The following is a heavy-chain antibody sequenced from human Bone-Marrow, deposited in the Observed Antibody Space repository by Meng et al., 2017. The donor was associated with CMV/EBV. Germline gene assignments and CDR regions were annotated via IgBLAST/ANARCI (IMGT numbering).Heavy chain of an antibody. D-gene: IGHD6-6*01. J-gene: IGHJ5*02. CDR2: INPNSGGT. V-gene: IGHV1-2*02. CDR1: GYTFNGYY. Sequence: QVELVQSWAELKKPGASVKVSCKAAGYTFNGYYMHWVRQAPGQGLEWMGWINPNSGGTNYAQKFQGRVTMTTDTSTSTAYMELRSLRSDDTAVYYCARKGKYSTDGWFDPRGQGTLVTVSS. CDR3: ARKGKYSTDGWFDP.